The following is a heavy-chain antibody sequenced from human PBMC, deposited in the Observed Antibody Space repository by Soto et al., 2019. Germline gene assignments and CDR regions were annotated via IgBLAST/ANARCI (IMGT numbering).Heavy chain of an antibody. V-gene: IGHV4-59*01. CDR3: ARSLDYCSGGSCYPPGY. CDR1: GGSISSYY. CDR2: IYYSGST. J-gene: IGHJ4*02. D-gene: IGHD2-15*01. Sequence: SETLSLTCTVSGGSISSYYWSWIRQPPGKGLEWIGYIYYSGSTNYNPSLKSRVTISVDTSKNQFSLKLSSVTAADTAVYYCARSLDYCSGGSCYPPGYWGQGTLVTVSS.